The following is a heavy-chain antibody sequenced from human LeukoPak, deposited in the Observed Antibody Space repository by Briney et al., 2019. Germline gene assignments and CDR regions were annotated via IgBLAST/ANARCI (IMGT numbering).Heavy chain of an antibody. D-gene: IGHD1-26*01. V-gene: IGHV3-30*02. CDR3: AKEIVGATRDDY. Sequence: GGSLRLSCAASGFTFSSYGMHWVRQAPGKGLEWVAFIRNDGSNKYYADSVKGRFTISRDNSKNTLYLQMNSLRAEDTAVYYCAKEIVGATRDDYWGQGTLVTVSS. CDR2: IRNDGSNK. CDR1: GFTFSSYG. J-gene: IGHJ4*02.